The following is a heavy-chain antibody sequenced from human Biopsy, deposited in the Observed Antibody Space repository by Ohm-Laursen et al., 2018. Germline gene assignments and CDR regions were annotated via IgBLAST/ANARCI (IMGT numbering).Heavy chain of an antibody. CDR1: GFTFTSYA. V-gene: IGHV3-30*03. CDR3: ARDGKRWDYSTYFSWHFDL. Sequence: SLRLSCAASGFTFTSYAMHWVRQAPGKGLEWVAVISYDGSGEYYADSLQGRFIISRDNPKNTVDLQMNSLRAEDSAVYFCARDGKRWDYSTYFSWHFDLWGRGTLVTVSS. D-gene: IGHD4-11*01. J-gene: IGHJ2*01. CDR2: ISYDGSGE.